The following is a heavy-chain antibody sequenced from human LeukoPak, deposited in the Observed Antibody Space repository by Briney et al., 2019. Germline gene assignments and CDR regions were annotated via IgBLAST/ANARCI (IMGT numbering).Heavy chain of an antibody. D-gene: IGHD6-13*01. Sequence: SKTLSLTCTVSGGSICSYYWSWIRQPPGKGLEWIGYIYYTGSTDYNPSLKSRVAISVDTSKNQFSLKLSSVTAADTAVYYCARGSKAAPGTFDYWGQGTLVTVSS. CDR2: IYYTGST. CDR3: ARGSKAAPGTFDY. V-gene: IGHV4-59*01. J-gene: IGHJ4*02. CDR1: GGSICSYY.